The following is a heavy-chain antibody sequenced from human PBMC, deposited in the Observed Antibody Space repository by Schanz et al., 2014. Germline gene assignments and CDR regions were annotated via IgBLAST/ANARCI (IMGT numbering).Heavy chain of an antibody. D-gene: IGHD4-17*01. CDR1: GFTFSSYG. V-gene: IGHV3-33*06. Sequence: QVQLVESGGGVVQPGRSLRLSCATSGFTFSSYGMHWVRQAPGKGLEWVAVIWFDGSKIYYADSVKGRFTISRDNSKNTLYLQMNSLRAEDTAVYYCAKDCPSDYGDHCFDFWGQGTLVTVSS. CDR3: AKDCPSDYGDHCFDF. J-gene: IGHJ4*02. CDR2: IWFDGSKI.